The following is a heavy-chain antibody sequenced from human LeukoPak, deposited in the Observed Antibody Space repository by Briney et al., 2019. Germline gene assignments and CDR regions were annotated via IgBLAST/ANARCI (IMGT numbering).Heavy chain of an antibody. V-gene: IGHV3-30*04. D-gene: IGHD3-10*01. CDR2: IANDGSNK. Sequence: QPGRSLRLSCVVSGFTFSSYVMHWVRQAPGKGMEWVAVIANDGSNKYYAASVKGRFTISRDNSKNTLYLQMNSLRAEDTAVYYCARQQSKVRGMAKHTWFDYWGQGTLVSVSS. J-gene: IGHJ4*02. CDR1: GFTFSSYV. CDR3: ARQQSKVRGMAKHTWFDY.